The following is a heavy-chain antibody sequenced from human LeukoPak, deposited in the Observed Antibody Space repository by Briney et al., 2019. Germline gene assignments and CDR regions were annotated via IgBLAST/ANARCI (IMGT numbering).Heavy chain of an antibody. Sequence: SETLSLTCAVYGGSFSGYYWSWIRQPPGKGLEWIGEINHSGSTNYNPSLKSRVTTSVDTSKNQFSLKLSSVTAADTAVYYCARGPSPGYCSIPSCYTGSKPGASWGQGTLFTVSS. CDR1: GGSFSGYY. CDR3: ARGPSPGYCSIPSCYTGSKPGAS. V-gene: IGHV4-34*01. D-gene: IGHD2-2*02. J-gene: IGHJ5*02. CDR2: INHSGST.